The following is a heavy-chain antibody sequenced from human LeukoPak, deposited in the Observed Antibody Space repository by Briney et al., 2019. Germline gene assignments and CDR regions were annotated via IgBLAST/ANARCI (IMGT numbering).Heavy chain of an antibody. D-gene: IGHD7-27*01. J-gene: IGHJ4*02. V-gene: IGHV4-59*08. CDR1: GGSISSYY. Sequence: PSETLSLTCTVSGGSISSYYWSWIRQPPGKGLEWIGSMYYSGSTNYKPSLKSRVTISVDTSKNRFSLKLSTVTAADTAVYYCARRPTGDPKFDYWGQGTLVTVSS. CDR3: ARRPTGDPKFDY. CDR2: MYYSGST.